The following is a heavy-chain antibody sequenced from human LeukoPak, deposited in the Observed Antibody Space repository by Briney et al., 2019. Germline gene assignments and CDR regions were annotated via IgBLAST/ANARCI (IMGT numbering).Heavy chain of an antibody. V-gene: IGHV4-61*02. J-gene: IGHJ3*02. D-gene: IGHD3-9*01. CDR3: EREPAYDILTGYYTRDDAFDI. CDR2: IYTSGST. CDR1: GGSISSGSYY. Sequence: PSQTLSLTCTVSGGSISSGSYYWSWIRQPAGKGLEWIGRIYTSGSTNYNPSLKSRVTISVDTSKNQFSLKLSSVTAADTAVYFCEREPAYDILTGYYTRDDAFDIWGQGTMVTVSS.